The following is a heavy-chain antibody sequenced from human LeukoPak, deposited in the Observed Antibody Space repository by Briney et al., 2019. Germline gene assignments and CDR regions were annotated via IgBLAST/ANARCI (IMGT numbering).Heavy chain of an antibody. Sequence: ASVKVSCKASGYTFTGYYMHWVRQAPGQGLEWMGQINPNSGGTNYAQKFQGRVTMTRDTSISTAYMELSRLRSDDTAVYYCVRAGYSSSFFDYWGQGTLVTVSS. CDR3: VRAGYSSSFFDY. J-gene: IGHJ4*02. CDR1: GYTFTGYY. CDR2: INPNSGGT. D-gene: IGHD6-13*01. V-gene: IGHV1-2*06.